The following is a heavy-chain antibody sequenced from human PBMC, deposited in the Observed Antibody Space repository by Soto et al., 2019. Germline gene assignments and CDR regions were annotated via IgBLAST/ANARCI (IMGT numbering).Heavy chain of an antibody. J-gene: IGHJ5*02. CDR3: ARAPTWTNNWFDP. V-gene: IGHV4-30-4*01. Sequence: QVQLQESGPGLVKPSQTLSLTCTVSGGSISSGDYYWSWIRQPPGKGLEWIGYIYYSGSTYYNPSLKSRVSXSXDXXKNQVSRKRGSVAAGDTAVYYCARAPTWTNNWFDPWGQGTLVTVSS. CDR2: IYYSGST. CDR1: GGSISSGDYY. D-gene: IGHD3-3*01.